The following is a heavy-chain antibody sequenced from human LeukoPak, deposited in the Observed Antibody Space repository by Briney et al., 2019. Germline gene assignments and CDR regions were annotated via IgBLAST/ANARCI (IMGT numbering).Heavy chain of an antibody. CDR2: ISYDGSNI. Sequence: QPGRSLRLSCAASGFTFSSYAMHWVRQAPGKGLEWVAVISYDGSNIYYADSVKGRFTISRDNSKNTLYLQMNSLRAEDTAVYYCARDDCSSTSCYSYYYGMDVWGQGTTVTVSS. V-gene: IGHV3-30*04. D-gene: IGHD2-2*02. CDR3: ARDDCSSTSCYSYYYGMDV. J-gene: IGHJ6*02. CDR1: GFTFSSYA.